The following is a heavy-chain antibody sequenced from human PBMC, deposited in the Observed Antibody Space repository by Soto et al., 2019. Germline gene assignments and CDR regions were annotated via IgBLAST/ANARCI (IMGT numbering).Heavy chain of an antibody. Sequence: LSLPFGVYGXSFSGYYWGWIRQSPEKGLEWIGEINHSGTTIYNPSLESRVTISMDTSKSQFSLNLRYVTAADTAVYYCARGVVIWGQGTLGTVS. CDR1: GXSFSGYY. CDR2: INHSGTT. D-gene: IGHD3-16*02. CDR3: ARGVVI. V-gene: IGHV4-34*01. J-gene: IGHJ4*02.